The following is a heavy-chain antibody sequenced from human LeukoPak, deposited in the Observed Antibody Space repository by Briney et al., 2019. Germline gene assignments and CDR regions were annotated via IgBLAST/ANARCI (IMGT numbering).Heavy chain of an antibody. D-gene: IGHD4-17*01. CDR1: GFTVSSNY. J-gene: IGHJ6*03. CDR3: ARESTVTTTYYYYMDV. Sequence: PGGSLRLSCAASGFTVSSNYMSWVRQAPGKGLEWVSVIYSGGSTYYADSVKGRFTISRDNSKSTLYLQMNTLRAEDTAVYYCARESTVTTTYYYYMDVWGKGTTVTVSS. V-gene: IGHV3-53*01. CDR2: IYSGGST.